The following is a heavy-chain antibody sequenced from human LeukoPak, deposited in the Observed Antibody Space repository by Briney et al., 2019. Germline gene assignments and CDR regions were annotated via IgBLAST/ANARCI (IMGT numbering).Heavy chain of an antibody. J-gene: IGHJ4*02. Sequence: PSETLSLTCAVYGGSFSGYYWSWIRQPPGKGLEWIGEINHSGSTNYNPSLKSRVTISVDTSKNQFSLKLSSVTAADTAVYYCARGLQPWFDWGQGTLVTVSS. V-gene: IGHV4-34*01. CDR3: ARGLQPWFD. CDR2: INHSGST. D-gene: IGHD5-18*01. CDR1: GGSFSGYY.